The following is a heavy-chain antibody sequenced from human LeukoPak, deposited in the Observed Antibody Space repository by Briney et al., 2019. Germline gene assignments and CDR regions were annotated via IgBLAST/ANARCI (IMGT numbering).Heavy chain of an antibody. CDR1: GGSVDTIDYY. CDR3: ARSITSNAFDI. J-gene: IGHJ3*02. CDR2: IYYSGST. Sequence: SETLSLTCTVSGGSVDTIDYYWSWIRQPPGKGLEWIGYIYYSGSTNYNPSLKSRVTISVDTSKNQSSLKLSSVTAADTAVYYCARSITSNAFDIWGQGTMVTVSS. V-gene: IGHV4-61*08. D-gene: IGHD3-10*01.